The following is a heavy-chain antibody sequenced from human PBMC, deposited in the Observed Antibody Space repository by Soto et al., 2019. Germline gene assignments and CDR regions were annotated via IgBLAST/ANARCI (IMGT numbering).Heavy chain of an antibody. CDR2: ISFSGNTI. V-gene: IGHV3-48*02. J-gene: IGHJ4*02. D-gene: IGHD5-18*01. CDR3: ARRLDPLQYSDY. CDR1: GFTFDGYG. Sequence: GFLRLSCAASGFTFDGYGMNWVRQAPGKRLEWVSFISFSGNTIYYADSVRGRFTISRDNAKSTLFLQMNSLRDDDTATYYCARRLDPLQYSDYWGRGTLVTVSS.